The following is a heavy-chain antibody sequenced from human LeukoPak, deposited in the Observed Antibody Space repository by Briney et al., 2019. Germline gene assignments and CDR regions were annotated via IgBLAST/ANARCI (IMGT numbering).Heavy chain of an antibody. J-gene: IGHJ3*02. CDR1: GYTFTSYD. Sequence: ASVKVSCKASGYTFTSYDTNWVRQATGQGLEWMGWMNPNSGNTGYAQKFQGRVTITRNTSISTAYMELSSLRSEDTAVYYCARGAPNSIVGATTDDAFDIWGQGTMVTVSS. D-gene: IGHD1-26*01. CDR3: ARGAPNSIVGATTDDAFDI. V-gene: IGHV1-8*03. CDR2: MNPNSGNT.